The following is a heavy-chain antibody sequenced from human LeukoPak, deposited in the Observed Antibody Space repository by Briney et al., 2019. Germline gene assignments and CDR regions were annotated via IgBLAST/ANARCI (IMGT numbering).Heavy chain of an antibody. CDR3: ARWGYCSGGSCYATDRFYDY. V-gene: IGHV1-2*02. CDR2: INPNSGGT. Sequence: ATVKVSCKASGYTFTGYYMNWVRQPPGQGLEWMGCINPNSGGTNYAQKFQGRVTMTRDTSISTAYMELSRLRSDDTAVYYCARWGYCSGGSCYATDRFYDYWGQGTLVTVSS. CDR1: GYTFTGYY. J-gene: IGHJ4*02. D-gene: IGHD2-15*01.